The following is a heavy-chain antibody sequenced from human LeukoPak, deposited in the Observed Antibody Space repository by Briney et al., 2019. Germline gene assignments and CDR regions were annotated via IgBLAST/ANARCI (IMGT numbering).Heavy chain of an antibody. D-gene: IGHD3-9*01. Sequence: SETLSLTCTVSGGSISSYYWSWIRQPPGKGLEWIGYIYYSGSTNYNPSLKSRVTISVDTSKNQFSLKLSSVTAADTAVYYCARYTGSTWRYFDLWGRGTLGTVSS. J-gene: IGHJ2*01. CDR3: ARYTGSTWRYFDL. CDR2: IYYSGST. CDR1: GGSISSYY. V-gene: IGHV4-59*12.